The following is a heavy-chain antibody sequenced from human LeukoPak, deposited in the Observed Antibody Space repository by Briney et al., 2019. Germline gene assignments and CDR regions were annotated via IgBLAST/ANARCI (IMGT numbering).Heavy chain of an antibody. D-gene: IGHD6-19*01. CDR2: IYTSGST. CDR1: GGSISSGGYY. V-gene: IGHV4-61*02. Sequence: SQTLSLTCTVSGGSISSGGYYWSWIRQPAGKGLEWIGRIYTSGSTNYNPSLKSRVTISVDTSKNQFSLKLSSVTAADTAVYYCARWGSSGFDYWGQGTLVTVSS. J-gene: IGHJ4*02. CDR3: ARWGSSGFDY.